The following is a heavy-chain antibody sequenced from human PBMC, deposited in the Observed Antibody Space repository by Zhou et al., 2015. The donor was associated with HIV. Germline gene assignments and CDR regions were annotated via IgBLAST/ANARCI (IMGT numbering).Heavy chain of an antibody. CDR1: GGTFSSYT. CDR2: IIPILGIA. V-gene: IGHV1-69*02. J-gene: IGHJ5*02. Sequence: QVQLVQSGAEVKKPGSSVKVSCKASGGTFSSYTISWVRQAPGQGLEWMGRIIPILGIANYAQKFQGRVTITADKSTSTAYMELSSLRSEDTAVYYCARGRKYQLLYEGLLWFDPWGQGTLVTVSS. CDR3: ARGRKYQLLYEGLLWFDP. D-gene: IGHD2-2*02.